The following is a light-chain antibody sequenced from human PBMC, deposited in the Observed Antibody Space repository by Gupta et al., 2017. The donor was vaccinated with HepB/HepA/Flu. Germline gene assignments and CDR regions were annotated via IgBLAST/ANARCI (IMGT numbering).Light chain of an antibody. CDR3: AAWDATLSGPV. Sequence: QSVLTQPPSVSGTPGQRVPISCSGSSSNIGKDYVYWYQQLPGTAPKLLMYRNDQRPSGVPDRFSGSKSGTSASLAISGLRSEDDGDYYCAAWDATLSGPVFGGGTTLTVL. V-gene: IGLV1-47*01. CDR1: SSNIGKDY. J-gene: IGLJ3*02. CDR2: RND.